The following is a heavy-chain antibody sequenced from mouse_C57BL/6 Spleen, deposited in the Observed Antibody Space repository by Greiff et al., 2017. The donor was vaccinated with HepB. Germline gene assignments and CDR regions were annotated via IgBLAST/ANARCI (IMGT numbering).Heavy chain of an antibody. Sequence: VQLKESGAELVKPGASVKLSCTASGFNIKDYYMHWVKQRTEQGLEWIGRIDPEDGETKYAPKFQGKATITADTSSNTAYLQLSSLTSEDTAVYYCARTDRSYDYDGAWFAYWGQGTLVTVSA. CDR2: IDPEDGET. J-gene: IGHJ3*01. CDR1: GFNIKDYY. V-gene: IGHV14-2*01. CDR3: ARTDRSYDYDGAWFAY. D-gene: IGHD2-4*01.